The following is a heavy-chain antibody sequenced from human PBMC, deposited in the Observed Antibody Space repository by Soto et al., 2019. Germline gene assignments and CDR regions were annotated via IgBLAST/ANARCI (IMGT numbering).Heavy chain of an antibody. CDR3: ARLFTGNYYIDS. V-gene: IGHV4-39*01. CDR2: VFHSGST. Sequence: QLQLQESGPGLVRPSETLSLTCTVSGASISSNSHYWGWIRQPPGKGLEWIGSVFHSGSTKYSASLKSRVTISVDTSKDQFSLSLSSVTVADTAVYSCARLFTGNYYIDSWGHGTLVTVSS. CDR1: GASISSNSHY. J-gene: IGHJ5*01. D-gene: IGHD1-26*01.